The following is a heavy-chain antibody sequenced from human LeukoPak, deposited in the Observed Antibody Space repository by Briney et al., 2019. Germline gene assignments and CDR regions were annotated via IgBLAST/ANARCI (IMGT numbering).Heavy chain of an antibody. CDR1: GFTFSNYG. CDR2: ISGSGGST. V-gene: IGHV3-23*01. Sequence: GGSLRLSCAASGFTFSNYGMNWVRQAPGKGLEWVSGISGSGGSTYSADSVKGRFIISRDNSKNTLYLEVISLTAEDTAVYYCAKDDAWLRFGEWSQGTLVTVSS. D-gene: IGHD3-10*01. CDR3: AKDDAWLRFGE. J-gene: IGHJ4*02.